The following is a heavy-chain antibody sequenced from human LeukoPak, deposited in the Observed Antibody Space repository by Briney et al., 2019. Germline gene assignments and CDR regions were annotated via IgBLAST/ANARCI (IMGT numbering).Heavy chain of an antibody. Sequence: GGSLRLSCAASGFTFSSYSMNWVRQAPGKGLEWLSSISSRSKYIYHADSVKGRFTMSRDNAKNSLYLQMNSLRAEDTALYYCARVLTGNDYWGQGTLVTVSS. CDR1: GFTFSSYS. D-gene: IGHD1-1*01. CDR3: ARVLTGNDY. V-gene: IGHV3-21*04. CDR2: ISSRSKYI. J-gene: IGHJ4*02.